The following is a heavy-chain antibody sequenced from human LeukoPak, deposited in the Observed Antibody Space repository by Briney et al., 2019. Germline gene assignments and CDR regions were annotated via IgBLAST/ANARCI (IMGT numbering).Heavy chain of an antibody. V-gene: IGHV1-8*03. CDR3: ARVYYDFWSGYSFDY. CDR1: GYTFTSYD. D-gene: IGHD3-3*01. CDR2: MNPNSGNT. J-gene: IGHJ4*02. Sequence: ASVKVSCKASGYTFTSYDINWVRQATGQGLEWMGWMNPNSGNTGYAQKFQGRVTITRNTSTSTAYMELSSLRSEDTAVYYCARVYYDFWSGYSFDYWGQGTLVTVSS.